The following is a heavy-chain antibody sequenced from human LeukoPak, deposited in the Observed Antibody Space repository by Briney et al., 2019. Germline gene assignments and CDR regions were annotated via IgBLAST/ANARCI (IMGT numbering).Heavy chain of an antibody. CDR3: ARDVVTTGPYYYYGMDV. CDR2: IIPIFGTA. Sequence: GASVKVSCKASGGTFSSYAISWVRQAPGQRLEWMGGIIPIFGTANYAQKFQGRVTITADESTSTAYMELSSLRSEDTAVYYCARDVVTTGPYYYYGMDVWGQGTTVTVSS. V-gene: IGHV1-69*13. J-gene: IGHJ6*02. D-gene: IGHD4-17*01. CDR1: GGTFSSYA.